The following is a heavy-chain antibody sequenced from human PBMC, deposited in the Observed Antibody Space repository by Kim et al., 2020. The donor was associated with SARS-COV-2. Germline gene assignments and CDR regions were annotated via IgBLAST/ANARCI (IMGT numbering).Heavy chain of an antibody. CDR3: ARDRGPGTSYRYGSGSYYFGYYYYGMDV. V-gene: IGHV4-59*01. Sequence: SETLSLTCTVSGGSISSYYWSWIRQPPGKGLEWIGYIYYSGSTNYNPSLKSRVTISVDTSKNQFSLKLSSVTAADTAVYYCARDRGPGTSYRYGSGSYYFGYYYYGMDVWGQGTTVTVSS. D-gene: IGHD3-10*01. CDR1: GGSISSYY. J-gene: IGHJ6*02. CDR2: IYYSGST.